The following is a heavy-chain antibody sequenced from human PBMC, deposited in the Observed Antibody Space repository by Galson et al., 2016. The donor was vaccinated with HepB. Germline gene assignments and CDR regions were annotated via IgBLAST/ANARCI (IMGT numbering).Heavy chain of an antibody. V-gene: IGHV1-3*01. CDR3: ASENWYDSGVHGY. CDR2: INAGNGNT. J-gene: IGHJ4*02. D-gene: IGHD3-22*01. CDR1: GYTFTSYA. Sequence: SVKVSCKASGYTFTSYAMYWVRQAPGQRLEWMGWINAGNGNTKYSQKFQGRVTSTRATAARTVYMELSSLRSEDTAWYYCASENWYDSGVHGYCGRGTLVTVSS.